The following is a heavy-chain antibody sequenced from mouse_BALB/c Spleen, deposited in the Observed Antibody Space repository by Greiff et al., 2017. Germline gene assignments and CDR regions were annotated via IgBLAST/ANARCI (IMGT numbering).Heavy chain of an antibody. V-gene: IGHV14-4*02. CDR2: IDPENGDT. D-gene: IGHD2-4*01. J-gene: IGHJ2*01. Sequence: EVKLVESGAELVRSGASVKLSCTASGFNIKDYYMHWVKQRPEQGLEWIGWIDPENGDTEYAPKFQGKATMTADTSSNTAYLQLSSLTSEDTAVYYCNARDYGPFDYWGPGTTLTDSS. CDR3: NARDYGPFDY. CDR1: GFNIKDYY.